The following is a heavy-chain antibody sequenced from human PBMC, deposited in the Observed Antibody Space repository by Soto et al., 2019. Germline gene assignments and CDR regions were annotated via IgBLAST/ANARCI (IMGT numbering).Heavy chain of an antibody. CDR3: AKDPWSGYKPYYFDY. J-gene: IGHJ4*02. V-gene: IGHV3-30*18. CDR1: GFTFSSYG. Sequence: PGGSLRLSCAASGFTFSSYGMHWVRQAPGKGLEWVAVISYDGSNKYYADSMKGRFTISRDNSKNTLYLQMNSLRAEDTAVYYCAKDPWSGYKPYYFDYWGQGTLVTVYS. CDR2: ISYDGSNK. D-gene: IGHD3-3*01.